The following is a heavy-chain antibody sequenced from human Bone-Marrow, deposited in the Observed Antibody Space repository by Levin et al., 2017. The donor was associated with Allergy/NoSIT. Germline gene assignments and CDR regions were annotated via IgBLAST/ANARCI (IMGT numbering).Heavy chain of an antibody. V-gene: IGHV5-10-1*01. J-gene: IGHJ4*02. CDR2: IVPVNSNT. D-gene: IGHD2-21*02. Sequence: GESLKISCQGSGYNFASYWINWVRQMPGKGLEWMGRIVPVNSNTDYSPSFQGHVTMSADRSITTAYLQWSSLTASDSAMYYCATLTYCGADCYSGDFDYWGQGTLVTVSS. CDR3: ATLTYCGADCYSGDFDY. CDR1: GYNFASYW.